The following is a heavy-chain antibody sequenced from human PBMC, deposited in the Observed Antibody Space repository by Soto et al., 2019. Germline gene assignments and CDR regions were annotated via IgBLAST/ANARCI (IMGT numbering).Heavy chain of an antibody. D-gene: IGHD6-6*01. CDR1: GFTFSSYA. Sequence: EVQLLESGGGLVQPGGSLRLSCAASGFTFSSYAMSWVRQAPGKGLEWVSAISGSGGSTYYADSVKGRSTIARDNSKNTLYLQMNSLGAEDTAGYYCAKFGSRSSSSLDVGATKHDDFDIWGHGTMVTVSS. CDR2: ISGSGGST. V-gene: IGHV3-23*01. J-gene: IGHJ3*02. CDR3: AKFGSRSSSSLDVGATKHDDFDI.